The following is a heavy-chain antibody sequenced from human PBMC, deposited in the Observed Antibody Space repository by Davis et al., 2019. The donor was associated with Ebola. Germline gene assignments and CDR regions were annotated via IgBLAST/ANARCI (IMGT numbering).Heavy chain of an antibody. J-gene: IGHJ3*02. CDR2: INPNSGGT. V-gene: IGHV1-2*02. D-gene: IGHD7-27*01. CDR1: GYTFTGYY. CDR3: ARGDEELGDAFDI. Sequence: ASVKVSCKASGYTFTGYYMHWVRQAPGQGLEWMGWINPNSGGTNYAQRFQGRVTMTRDTSISTAYMELSRLRSDDTAVYYCARGDEELGDAFDIWGQGTMVTVSS.